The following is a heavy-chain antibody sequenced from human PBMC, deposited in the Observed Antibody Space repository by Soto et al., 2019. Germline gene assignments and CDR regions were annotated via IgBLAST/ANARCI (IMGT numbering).Heavy chain of an antibody. CDR2: IYHSGST. D-gene: IGHD6-6*01. CDR3: ARERPDGARLDP. J-gene: IGHJ5*02. V-gene: IGHV4-30-4*01. CDR1: GGSISSGDYY. Sequence: PSETLSLTCTVSGGSISSGDYYWSWIRQPPGKGLEWIGYIYHSGSTYYNPSLKSRVTISVDTSKNQFSLKLSSVTAADTAVYDCARERPDGARLDPWGQGTLVTVS.